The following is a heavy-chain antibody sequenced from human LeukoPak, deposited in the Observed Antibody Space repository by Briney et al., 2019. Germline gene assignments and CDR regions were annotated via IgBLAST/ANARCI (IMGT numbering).Heavy chain of an antibody. V-gene: IGHV4-30-4*01. CDR1: GGSISSGDYY. J-gene: IGHJ3*02. CDR3: AREGAARHAFDI. D-gene: IGHD6-6*01. Sequence: SETLSLTCTVSGGSISSGDYYWSWIRQPPGKGLEWIGYIYYSGSTYYNPSLKSRVTISVDTSKNQFSLKLSSVTAADTAVYYCAREGAARHAFDIWGQGTMVTVSS. CDR2: IYYSGST.